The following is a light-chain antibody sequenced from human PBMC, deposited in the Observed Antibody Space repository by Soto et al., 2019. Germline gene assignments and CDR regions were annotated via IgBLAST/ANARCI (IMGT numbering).Light chain of an antibody. V-gene: IGKV3-11*01. Sequence: EIVLTQSPATLSLSPGERATLSCRASQSISSYLAWYQQNPDQAPRLLIYDASNRATGIPARFSRSGSGTDFPLTISRLEPEDFAFYYCPQLSTCPFTCAPGPRVDIK. CDR3: PQLSTCPFT. CDR2: DAS. J-gene: IGKJ3*01. CDR1: QSISSY.